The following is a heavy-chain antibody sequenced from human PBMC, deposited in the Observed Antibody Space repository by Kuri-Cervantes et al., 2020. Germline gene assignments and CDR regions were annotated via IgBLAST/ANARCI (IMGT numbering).Heavy chain of an antibody. CDR3: TTFEK. CDR2: IKQDGSEK. Sequence: GGSLRLSCAASGFTFDDYAMHWVRQGPGKGLEWVANIKQDGSEKYYVDSVKGRFTISRDNAKNSVHLQMNSLRGEDTAVYYCTTFEKWGQGTLVTVSS. J-gene: IGHJ4*02. CDR1: GFTFDDYA. V-gene: IGHV3-7*01. D-gene: IGHD1-14*01.